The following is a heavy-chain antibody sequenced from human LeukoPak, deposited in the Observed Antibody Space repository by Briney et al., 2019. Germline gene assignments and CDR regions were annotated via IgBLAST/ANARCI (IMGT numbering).Heavy chain of an antibody. J-gene: IGHJ6*02. CDR1: GGSISSYY. Sequence: SETLSLTCTVSGGSISSYYWSWIRQPPGKGLEWIGEINHSGSTNYNPSLKSRVTISVDTSKNQFSLKLSSVTAADTAVYYCAPLGYCSGGSCPSHYGMDVWGQGTTVTVSS. CDR3: APLGYCSGGSCPSHYGMDV. D-gene: IGHD2-15*01. CDR2: INHSGST. V-gene: IGHV4-34*01.